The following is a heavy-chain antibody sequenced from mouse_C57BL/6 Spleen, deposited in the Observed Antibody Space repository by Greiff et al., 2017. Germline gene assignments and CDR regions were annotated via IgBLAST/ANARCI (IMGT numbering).Heavy chain of an antibody. J-gene: IGHJ1*03. CDR3: ARRNYGSSYWYFDV. CDR2: ISYDGSN. Sequence: EVKLMESGPGLVKPSQSLSLTCSVTGYSITSGYYWNWIRQFPGNKLEWMGYISYDGSNNYNPSLKNRISITRDTSKNQFFLKLNSVTTEDTATYYCARRNYGSSYWYFDVWGTGTTVTVSS. CDR1: GYSITSGYY. D-gene: IGHD1-1*01. V-gene: IGHV3-6*01.